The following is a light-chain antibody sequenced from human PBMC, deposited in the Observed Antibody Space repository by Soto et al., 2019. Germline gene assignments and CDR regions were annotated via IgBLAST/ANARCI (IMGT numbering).Light chain of an antibody. Sequence: QSVLTQPPSVSGAPGQRVTISCTGSSSNIGAGYDVHWYQQLPGTAPKLLIYDNTNRPSGVPDRFSGSKSGTSASLAITGLQAEDEADYYCQSYYRSLSGSRVFGTGTKLTVL. CDR2: DNT. CDR1: SSNIGAGYD. J-gene: IGLJ1*01. V-gene: IGLV1-40*01. CDR3: QSYYRSLSGSRV.